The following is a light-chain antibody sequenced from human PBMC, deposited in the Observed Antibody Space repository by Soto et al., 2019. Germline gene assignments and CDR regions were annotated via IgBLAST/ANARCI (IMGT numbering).Light chain of an antibody. J-gene: IGKJ2*01. V-gene: IGKV1-5*01. CDR3: QQYISYSYT. Sequence: DIQMTQSPSTLSASVGDRVTITGRASQTISNWLAWYQQKPGKAPKLLIYDASSLHSGVPSRFSGSGSGTEFTLTISSLQPDDFATYYCQQYISYSYTFGQGTKLEI. CDR2: DAS. CDR1: QTISNW.